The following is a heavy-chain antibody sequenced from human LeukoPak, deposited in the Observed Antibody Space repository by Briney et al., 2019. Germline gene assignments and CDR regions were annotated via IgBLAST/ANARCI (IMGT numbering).Heavy chain of an antibody. V-gene: IGHV3-23*01. J-gene: IGHJ4*02. CDR3: AKGNNWNDCYH. CDR1: GFTFSNYA. D-gene: IGHD1-1*01. Sequence: GGSLRLSCAASGFTFSNYAMSWVRQAPGKGVEWVSGITSGGDTHYADSVKGRFSISRDYSKNTLYLQVDSLRAEDTAVYFCAKGNNWNDCYHWGQGTLVTVSS. CDR2: ITSGGDT.